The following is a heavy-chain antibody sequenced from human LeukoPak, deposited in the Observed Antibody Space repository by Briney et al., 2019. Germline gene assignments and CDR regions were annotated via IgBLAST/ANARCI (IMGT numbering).Heavy chain of an antibody. V-gene: IGHV3-7*01. D-gene: IGHD5-24*01. CDR2: IKEDDSEI. Sequence: GGTLRLSCAASGFTFSSYGMSWVRQAPGKGLEWVANIKEDDSEIYYVDSVKGRFTISRDNAKKSLYLHMSSLRVEDTAVYFCGRLRSLDQWGQGTLVTVSS. CDR3: GRLRSLDQ. J-gene: IGHJ4*02. CDR1: GFTFSSYG.